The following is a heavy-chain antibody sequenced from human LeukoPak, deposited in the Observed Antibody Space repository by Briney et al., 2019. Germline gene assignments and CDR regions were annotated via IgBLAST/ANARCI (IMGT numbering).Heavy chain of an antibody. D-gene: IGHD3-3*01. Sequence: VASVKVSCKASGYTFTGYYMHWVRQAPGQGLEWMGWINPNSGGTNYAQKFQGRVTMTRDTSISTAYMELSRLRSDDTAVYYCARGAINNFWSGYHKSWFDPWGQGTLVTVSS. CDR2: INPNSGGT. CDR3: ARGAINNFWSGYHKSWFDP. CDR1: GYTFTGYY. V-gene: IGHV1-2*02. J-gene: IGHJ5*02.